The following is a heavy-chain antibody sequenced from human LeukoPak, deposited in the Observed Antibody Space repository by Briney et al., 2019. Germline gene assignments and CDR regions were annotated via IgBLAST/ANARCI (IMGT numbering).Heavy chain of an antibody. V-gene: IGHV3-23*01. Sequence: PGGSLRLSCAASGFTFTSYAMSWVRQAPGQGLEWVSAISRSGGSTYYADSVKGRFTISRDNSKNTLYLQMNSLRAEDTAVYYCAKGNGGNPRGPWGFDYWGQGTLVTVSS. CDR3: AKGNGGNPRGPWGFDY. J-gene: IGHJ4*02. D-gene: IGHD4-23*01. CDR2: ISRSGGST. CDR1: GFTFTSYA.